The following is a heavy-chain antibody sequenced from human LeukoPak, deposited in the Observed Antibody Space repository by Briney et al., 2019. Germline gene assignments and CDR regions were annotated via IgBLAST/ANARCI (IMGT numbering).Heavy chain of an antibody. CDR3: ARVANRGGRGDSYYFDY. CDR2: IYNSGST. Sequence: SETLSLTCTVSGDSISSYYWSWIRQPPGKGLEWIGDIYNSGSTNYNPSPKSRVTISVDTSKNQFSLKLSSVTAADTAVYYCARVANRGGRGDSYYFDYWGQGTLVTVSS. V-gene: IGHV4-59*01. J-gene: IGHJ4*02. D-gene: IGHD2-21*02. CDR1: GDSISSYY.